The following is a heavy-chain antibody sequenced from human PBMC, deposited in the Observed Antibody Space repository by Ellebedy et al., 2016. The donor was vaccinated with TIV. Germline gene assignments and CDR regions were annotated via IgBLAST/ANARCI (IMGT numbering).Heavy chain of an antibody. V-gene: IGHV3-33*06. Sequence: GESLKISCAASGFTFSSYGMHWVRQAPGKGLEWVAVIWYDGSNKYYADSVKGRFTISRDNSKNTLYLQMNSLRAEDTAVYYCANEFVLGSIDYWGQGTLVTVSS. J-gene: IGHJ4*02. CDR2: IWYDGSNK. CDR1: GFTFSSYG. CDR3: ANEFVLGSIDY. D-gene: IGHD3-16*01.